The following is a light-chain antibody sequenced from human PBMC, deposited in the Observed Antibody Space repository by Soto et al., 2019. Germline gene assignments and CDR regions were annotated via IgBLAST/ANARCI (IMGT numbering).Light chain of an antibody. CDR1: SRDFGDYNY. V-gene: IGLV2-14*01. J-gene: IGLJ1*01. CDR2: EVY. CDR3: SSYSSTNTLYV. Sequence: QLVLTQPASVSGSPGQSITIPCTGTSRDFGDYNYVSWYQQHPGKAPKLLIYEVYNRPAGVSDRFSGSKSGNTASLTISGLQTGDEGDYYCSSYSSTNTLYVFGTGTKLTVL.